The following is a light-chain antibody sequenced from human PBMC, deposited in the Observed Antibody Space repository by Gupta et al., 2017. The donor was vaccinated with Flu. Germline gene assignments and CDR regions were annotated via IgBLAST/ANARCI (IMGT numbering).Light chain of an antibody. CDR2: DAS. V-gene: IGKV1-33*01. Sequence: SLLSSEDSRSVTTRHGKEDRSNYLDWYQQKPGQAPKLLIYDASSRETGVPARFSGSGYGKHFTFTITSRQQEDFAAYYCQQYDNCPHVTFGHGTTVDVK. CDR1: EDRSNY. CDR3: QQYDNCPHVT. J-gene: IGKJ3*01.